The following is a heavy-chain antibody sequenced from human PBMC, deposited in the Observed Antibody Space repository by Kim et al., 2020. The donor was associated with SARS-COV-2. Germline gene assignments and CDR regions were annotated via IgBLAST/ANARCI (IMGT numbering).Heavy chain of an antibody. CDR2: IYYSGST. J-gene: IGHJ6*03. D-gene: IGHD5-12*01. Sequence: SETLSLTCTVSGGSISSYYWSWIRQPPGKGLEWIGYIYYSGSTNYNPSLKSRVTISVDTSKNQFSLKLSSVTAADTAVYYCARGRYGGYPYYYYYYMDVWGKGTTVTVSS. CDR1: GGSISSYY. CDR3: ARGRYGGYPYYYYYYMDV. V-gene: IGHV4-59*01.